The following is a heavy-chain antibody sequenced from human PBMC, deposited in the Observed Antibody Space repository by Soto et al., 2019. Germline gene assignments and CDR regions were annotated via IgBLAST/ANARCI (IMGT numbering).Heavy chain of an antibody. J-gene: IGHJ3*02. CDR3: AKGFEGSWIQLWLPGAFDI. V-gene: IGHV3-23*01. CDR2: ISGSGGST. D-gene: IGHD5-18*01. Sequence: EVQLLESGGGLVQPGGSLRLSYAASGFTFSSYAMSWVRQAPGKGLEWVSGISGSGGSTYYADSVKGRFAISRDNSKNTLYLQMNSLRAEGTAVYYCAKGFEGSWIQLWLPGAFDIWGQGTKVTGSS. CDR1: GFTFSSYA.